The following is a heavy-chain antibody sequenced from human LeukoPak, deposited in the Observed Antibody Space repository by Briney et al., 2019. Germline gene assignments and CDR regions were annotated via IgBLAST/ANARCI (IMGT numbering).Heavy chain of an antibody. CDR3: ARPHGSGSYYFDY. Sequence: GGSLRLSCAASGFTFSSYSMNWVRQAPGKGLEWVSYISSSGSTIYYADSVKGRFTISRDNAKNSLYLQMNSLRAEDTAVYYCARPHGSGSYYFDYWGQGTLVTVSS. CDR1: GFTFSSYS. CDR2: ISSSGSTI. J-gene: IGHJ4*02. D-gene: IGHD3-10*01. V-gene: IGHV3-48*04.